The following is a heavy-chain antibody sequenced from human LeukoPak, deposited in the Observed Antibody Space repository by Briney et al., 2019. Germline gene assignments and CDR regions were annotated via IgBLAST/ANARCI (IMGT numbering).Heavy chain of an antibody. CDR3: AKFGIVVVIIPLFDY. J-gene: IGHJ4*02. CDR2: INSDGSST. V-gene: IGHV3-74*01. Sequence: GGSLRLSCAASGFTFSSYWMHWVRQAPGKGLVWVSRINSDGSSTSYADSVKGRFTISRDNAKNTLYLQMNSLRAEDTAVYYCAKFGIVVVIIPLFDYWGQGTLVTVSS. CDR1: GFTFSSYW. D-gene: IGHD3-22*01.